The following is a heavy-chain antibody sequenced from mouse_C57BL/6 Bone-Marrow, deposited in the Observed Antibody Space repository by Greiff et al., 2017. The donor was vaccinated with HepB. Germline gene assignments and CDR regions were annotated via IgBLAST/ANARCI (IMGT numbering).Heavy chain of an antibody. Sequence: EVQLVESGPGLVKPSQSLSLTCSVTGYSITSGYYWNWIRQFPGNKLEWMGYISYDGSNNYNPSLKNRISITRDTSKNQFFLKLNSVTTEDTATYYCAKVYDLYYFDYWGQGTTLTVSS. D-gene: IGHD2-3*01. J-gene: IGHJ2*01. CDR2: ISYDGSN. CDR3: AKVYDLYYFDY. CDR1: GYSITSGYY. V-gene: IGHV3-6*01.